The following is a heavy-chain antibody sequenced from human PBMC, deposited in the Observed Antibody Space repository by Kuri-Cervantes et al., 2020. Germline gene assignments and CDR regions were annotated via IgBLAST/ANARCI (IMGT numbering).Heavy chain of an antibody. D-gene: IGHD2-15*01. CDR1: GYTFTGYY. J-gene: IGHJ4*02. CDR2: INPNSGGT. V-gene: IGHV1-2*02. Sequence: ASVKVSCKASGYTFTGYYMHWVRQAPGQGLEWMGWINPNSGGTNYAQKFQGRVTMTRDTSISTAYMELSRLRSDDTAVYYCARDGAWSTKSIYDYWGQGTLVTVSS. CDR3: ARDGAWSTKSIYDY.